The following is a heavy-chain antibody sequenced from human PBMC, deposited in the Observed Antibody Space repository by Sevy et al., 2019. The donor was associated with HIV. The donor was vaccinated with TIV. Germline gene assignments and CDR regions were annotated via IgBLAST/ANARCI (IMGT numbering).Heavy chain of an antibody. D-gene: IGHD6-6*01. J-gene: IGHJ6*02. Sequence: SETLSLTCTVSGAAISSGGDYWTWIRQHPGKGLEWIGNIYHSGSSFYNPSLKGRVVMSVVTSKNQFSLNLTSLTAADTAVYYCARVPVGSSPYYYAIDVWGQGTSVTVSS. CDR2: IYHSGSS. CDR3: ARVPVGSSPYYYAIDV. V-gene: IGHV4-31*03. CDR1: GAAISSGGDY.